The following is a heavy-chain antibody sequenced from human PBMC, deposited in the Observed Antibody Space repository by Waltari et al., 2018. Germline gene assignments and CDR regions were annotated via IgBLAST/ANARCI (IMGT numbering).Heavy chain of an antibody. CDR1: GCPFISYS. V-gene: IGHV1-69*01. D-gene: IGHD3-10*01. CDR3: ARGSRGTMVRGVIPRLGMDV. CDR2: VIPIIGTA. Sequence: QVQLVQSGAEVKKPGSSVKVSCKASGCPFISYSISWVRQAPRPALEWRGGVIPIIGTANYAQKFQGRVTITADESTSTAYMELSSLRSEDTAVYYCARGSRGTMVRGVIPRLGMDVWGQGTTVTVSS. J-gene: IGHJ6*02.